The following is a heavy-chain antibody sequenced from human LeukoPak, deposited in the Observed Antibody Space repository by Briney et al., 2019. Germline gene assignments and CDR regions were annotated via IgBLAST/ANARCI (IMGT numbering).Heavy chain of an antibody. D-gene: IGHD3-9*01. CDR1: GFTFSTYG. Sequence: PGGTLRLSCAASGFTFSTYGMSWVRQAPGKGLEWVSAISASGRGSTYYADSVKGRFTISRDNSKNTLYLQMTSLRAEDTAVYYCAKVAPYDIFLHYYYMDVWGKGTTVTISS. J-gene: IGHJ6*03. V-gene: IGHV3-23*01. CDR3: AKVAPYDIFLHYYYMDV. CDR2: ISASGRGST.